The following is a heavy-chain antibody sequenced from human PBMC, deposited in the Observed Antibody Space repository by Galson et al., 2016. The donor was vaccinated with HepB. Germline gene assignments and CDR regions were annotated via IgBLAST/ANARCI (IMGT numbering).Heavy chain of an antibody. Sequence: SLRLSCATSGFNFRAYDMHWVRPTPGKGLEWVAIIAYDGNDKSYADSVKGRFTVSRDNAKNSLYLQMNSLRAEDTAFYFCAKDYSSGWFGAGGFEHWGQGTLVTVSS. CDR3: AKDYSSGWFGAGGFEH. D-gene: IGHD6-19*01. J-gene: IGHJ4*02. CDR1: GFNFRAYD. CDR2: IAYDGNDK. V-gene: IGHV3-30*18.